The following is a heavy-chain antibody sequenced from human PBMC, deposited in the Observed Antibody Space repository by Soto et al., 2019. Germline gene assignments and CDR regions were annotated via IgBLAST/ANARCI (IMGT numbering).Heavy chain of an antibody. CDR1: GFTFSSYA. CDR2: ISGSGGST. CDR3: AKDSLTMVRVTPKGDAFDI. D-gene: IGHD3-10*01. V-gene: IGHV3-23*01. J-gene: IGHJ3*02. Sequence: EVQLLESGGGLVQPGGSLRLSCAASGFTFSSYAMSWVRQAPGKGLEWVSAISGSGGSTYYADSVKGRFTISRDNSKNTLYLQMNSLRAEDTAVYYCAKDSLTMVRVTPKGDAFDIWGQGTMVTVSS.